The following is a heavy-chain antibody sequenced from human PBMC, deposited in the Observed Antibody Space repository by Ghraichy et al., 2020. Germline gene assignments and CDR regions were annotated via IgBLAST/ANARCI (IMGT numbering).Heavy chain of an antibody. D-gene: IGHD3-22*01. CDR1: GFTFSGSA. CDR2: IRSKANSYAT. J-gene: IGHJ3*02. Sequence: GGSLRLSCAASGFTFSGSAMHWVRQASGKGLEWVGRIRSKANSYATAYAASVKGRFTISRDDSKNTAYLQMNSLKTEDTAVYYCTSNYYDSSGYYPLWDDIWGQGTMVAVSS. CDR3: TSNYYDSSGYYPLWDDI. V-gene: IGHV3-73*01.